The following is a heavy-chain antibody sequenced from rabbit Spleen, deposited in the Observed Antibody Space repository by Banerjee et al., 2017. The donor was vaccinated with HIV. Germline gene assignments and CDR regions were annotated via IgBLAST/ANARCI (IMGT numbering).Heavy chain of an antibody. CDR3: ARDLAGVIGCNFNL. V-gene: IGHV1S45*01. CDR1: GFSFSSSYY. D-gene: IGHD1-1*01. Sequence: QEQLVESGGGLVQPEGSLTLTCTASGFSFSSSYYMCWVRQAPGKGLEWIGCMYSGDGSTYYATWAKGRFTITKTSSTTVSLKMTSLTAADTATYFCARDLAGVIGCNFNLWGPGTLVTVS. CDR2: MYSGDGST. J-gene: IGHJ4*01.